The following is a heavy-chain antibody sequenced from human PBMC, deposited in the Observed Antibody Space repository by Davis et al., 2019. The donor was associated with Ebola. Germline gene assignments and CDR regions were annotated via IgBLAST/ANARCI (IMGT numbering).Heavy chain of an antibody. J-gene: IGHJ3*02. CDR2: ISWNSGSI. CDR1: GFTFDDYA. D-gene: IGHD3-3*01. Sequence: PGGSLRLSCAASGFTFDDYAMHWVRQAPGKGLEWVSGISWNSGSIGYADSVKGRFTISRDNAKNSLYLQMNSLRAEDTALYYCAKEITIFGVAPPDAFDIWGQGTMVTVSS. V-gene: IGHV3-9*01. CDR3: AKEITIFGVAPPDAFDI.